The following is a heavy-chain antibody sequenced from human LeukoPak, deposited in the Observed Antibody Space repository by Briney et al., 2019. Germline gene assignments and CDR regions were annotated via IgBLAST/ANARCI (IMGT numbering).Heavy chain of an antibody. Sequence: SETLSLTCTGSGYSISSGHYWGCIRQPPGKGLEWIGSMYHSGSTYYNPPLKSRVTISEDTSKNQFSLKLRSVTAADTAVYYCARGPRFGELLWHWFDPWGQGTLVTVSS. V-gene: IGHV4-38-2*02. CDR1: GYSISSGHY. D-gene: IGHD3-10*01. J-gene: IGHJ5*02. CDR2: MYHSGST. CDR3: ARGPRFGELLWHWFDP.